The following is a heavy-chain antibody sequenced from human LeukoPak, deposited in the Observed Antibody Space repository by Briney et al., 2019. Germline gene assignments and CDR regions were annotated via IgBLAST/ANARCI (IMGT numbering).Heavy chain of an antibody. J-gene: IGHJ3*02. CDR2: IYYSGST. CDR1: GGSISSGGYY. Sequence: PSETLSPTCTVSGGSISSGGYYWSWIRQHPGKGLEWIGYIYYSGSTYYNPSLKSRVTISVDTSKNQFSLKLSSVTAADTAVYYCAREDRIAGNAFDIWGQGTMVTVSS. D-gene: IGHD6-13*01. CDR3: AREDRIAGNAFDI. V-gene: IGHV4-31*03.